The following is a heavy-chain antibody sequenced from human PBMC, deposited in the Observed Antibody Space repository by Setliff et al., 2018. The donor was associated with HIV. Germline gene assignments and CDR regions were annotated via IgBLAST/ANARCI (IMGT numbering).Heavy chain of an antibody. CDR2: INQDGSEK. CDR3: TRKLAPGHGMDV. V-gene: IGHV3-7*01. D-gene: IGHD3-3*02. CDR1: GFTFSSHW. Sequence: GGSLRLSCAVSGFTFSSHWMVWVRQAPGKGLEWVANINQDGSEKNYVDSVKGRFTISRDNAKNSLFLQMDSLRVEDTTVYYCTRKLAPGHGMDVWGQGTTVTVSS. J-gene: IGHJ6*02.